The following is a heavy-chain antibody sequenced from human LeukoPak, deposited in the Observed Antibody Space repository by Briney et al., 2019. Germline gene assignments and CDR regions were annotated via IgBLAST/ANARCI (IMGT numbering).Heavy chain of an antibody. J-gene: IGHJ5*02. CDR3: ARLARGNWFDP. V-gene: IGHV4-4*07. CDR1: GGSINFYY. CDR2: IYSTGST. Sequence: SETLSLTCTVSGGSINFYYWSWIRQPAGKGLEWIGRIYSTGSTNYSPSLKSRVTISVDTSKNQFSLKLSSVTAADTAVYYCARLARGNWFDPWGQGTLVTVSS. D-gene: IGHD3-10*01.